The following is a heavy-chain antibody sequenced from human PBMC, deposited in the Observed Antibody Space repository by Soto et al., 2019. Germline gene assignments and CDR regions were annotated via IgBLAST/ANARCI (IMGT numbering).Heavy chain of an antibody. D-gene: IGHD6-6*01. CDR3: ARGHWQLVL. CDR2: ISPSGSNT. CDR1: GFTFSDYY. V-gene: IGHV3-11*01. J-gene: IGHJ1*01. Sequence: QVQLVESGGGLVNPGGSLRLSCAASGFTFSDYYMSWIRQAPGKGLEWVSYISPSGSNTYYADSVKGRFTSSRDNAKTSLYLQMNSLRVEDTAVYFCARGHWQLVLWGQGTLVTVSS.